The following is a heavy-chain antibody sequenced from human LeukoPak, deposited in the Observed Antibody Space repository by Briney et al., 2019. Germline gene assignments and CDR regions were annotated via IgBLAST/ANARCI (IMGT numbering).Heavy chain of an antibody. Sequence: SETLSLTCTVSGGSISSSSYYWGWIRQPPGKGLKWIGSIYYSGSTYYNPSLKSRVTISVDTSKNQFSLKLSSVTAADTAVYYCARHLYDSSGYIWSYYYYGMDVWGQGTTVTVSS. J-gene: IGHJ6*02. CDR2: IYYSGST. CDR1: GGSISSSSYY. D-gene: IGHD3-22*01. CDR3: ARHLYDSSGYIWSYYYYGMDV. V-gene: IGHV4-39*01.